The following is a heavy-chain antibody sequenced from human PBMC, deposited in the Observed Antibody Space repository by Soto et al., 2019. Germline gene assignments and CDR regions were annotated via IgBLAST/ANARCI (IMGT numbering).Heavy chain of an antibody. J-gene: IGHJ4*02. Sequence: GGSLRLSCAASGFTFSSYAMHWVRQAPGKGLEWVAVISYDGSNKYYADSVKGRFTISRDNSKNTLYLQMNSLRAEDTAVYYCARDGARRSPYSGRVYWGQGTLVTVSS. CDR1: GFTFSSYA. CDR3: ARDGARRSPYSGRVY. V-gene: IGHV3-30-3*01. D-gene: IGHD1-26*01. CDR2: ISYDGSNK.